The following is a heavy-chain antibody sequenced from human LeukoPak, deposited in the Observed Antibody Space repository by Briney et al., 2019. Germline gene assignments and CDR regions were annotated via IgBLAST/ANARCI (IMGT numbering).Heavy chain of an antibody. CDR3: AADGYYYDSSGQN. V-gene: IGHV4-39*07. J-gene: IGHJ4*02. Sequence: SETLSLTCTVSGGSISSSSYYWGWIRQPPGKGLEWIGSIYYSGSTYYNPSLKSRVTISVDTSKNQFSLKLSSVTAADTAVYYCAADGYYYDSSGQNWGQGTLVTVSS. D-gene: IGHD3-22*01. CDR2: IYYSGST. CDR1: GGSISSSSYY.